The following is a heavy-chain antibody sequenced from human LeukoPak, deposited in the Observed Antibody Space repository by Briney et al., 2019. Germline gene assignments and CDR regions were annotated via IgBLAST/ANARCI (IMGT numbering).Heavy chain of an antibody. Sequence: PGGSLGLSCAASGFTFSSYAMSWVRQAPGKGLEWVSSISGSGGSTYYADSVKGRFTISRDNSKNTVHLQINTLRAEDTALYYCAKETVSRGAYFYQYYGMDVWGQGTTVTVSS. J-gene: IGHJ6*02. CDR2: ISGSGGST. V-gene: IGHV3-23*01. CDR1: GFTFSSYA. CDR3: AKETVSRGAYFYQYYGMDV. D-gene: IGHD3-10*01.